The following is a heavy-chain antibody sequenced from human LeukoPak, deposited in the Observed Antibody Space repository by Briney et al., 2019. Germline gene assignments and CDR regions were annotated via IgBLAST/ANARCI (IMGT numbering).Heavy chain of an antibody. CDR3: ARDKCSSTSCYGPTDAFDI. J-gene: IGHJ3*02. CDR2: IYTSGST. V-gene: IGHV4-4*07. Sequence: PSETLSLTCTVSGGSISSYYWSWIRQPAGKGLEWIGRIYTSGSTNYNPSLKSRVTMSVDTSKNQFSLKLSSVTAADTAVYYCARDKCSSTSCYGPTDAFDIWGQGTMVTVSS. CDR1: GGSISSYY. D-gene: IGHD2-2*01.